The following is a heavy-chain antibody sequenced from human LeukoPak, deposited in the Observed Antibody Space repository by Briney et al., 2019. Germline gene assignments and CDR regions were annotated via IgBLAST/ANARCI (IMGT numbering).Heavy chain of an antibody. Sequence: SETLSLTCTVSGGSISSYYWSWIRQPPGKGLEWIGYIYYSGGTNYNPSLKSRVTISVDTSKNQFSLKLSSVTAADTAVYYCERQVVVTALYNWFDPWGQGTLVTVSS. CDR3: ERQVVVTALYNWFDP. J-gene: IGHJ5*02. CDR1: GGSISSYY. CDR2: IYYSGGT. D-gene: IGHD2-21*02. V-gene: IGHV4-59*08.